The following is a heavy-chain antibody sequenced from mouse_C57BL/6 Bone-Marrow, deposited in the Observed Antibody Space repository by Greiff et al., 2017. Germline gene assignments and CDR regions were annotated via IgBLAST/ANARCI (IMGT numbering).Heavy chain of an antibody. CDR3: ARRYYSNDWYVDV. CDR1: GYTFTSYW. V-gene: IGHV1-55*01. CDR2: IYPGSGST. D-gene: IGHD2-5*01. J-gene: IGHJ1*03. Sequence: VQLQQPGAELVKPGASVKMSCKASGYTFTSYWITWVKQRPGQGLEWIGDIYPGSGSTNYNEKFKSKATLTVDTSSSTAYMQLSSLTSEDSAVYYWARRYYSNDWYVDVWGTGTTVTVSS.